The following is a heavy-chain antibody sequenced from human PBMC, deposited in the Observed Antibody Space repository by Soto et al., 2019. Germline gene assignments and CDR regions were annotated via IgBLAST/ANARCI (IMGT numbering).Heavy chain of an antibody. J-gene: IGHJ4*02. CDR1: GGSFSGYY. CDR2: INHSGST. Sequence: QVQLQQWGAGLLKPSETLSLTCAVYGGSFSGYYWSWIRQPPGKGLEWIGEINHSGSTNYNPSLKSRVTISVDTSNNQFSLKLSSVTAADTAVYYCARRISPDIVVVVAAYFDYWGQGTLVTVSS. D-gene: IGHD2-15*01. CDR3: ARRISPDIVVVVAAYFDY. V-gene: IGHV4-34*01.